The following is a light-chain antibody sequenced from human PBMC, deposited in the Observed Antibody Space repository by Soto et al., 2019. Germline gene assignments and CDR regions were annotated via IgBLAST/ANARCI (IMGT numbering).Light chain of an antibody. CDR3: QQRSSWIT. CDR1: RSVSTY. CDR2: DAS. Sequence: EIVLTQSPATLSLSPGERATLSCRASRSVSTYLAWYQQKPGQAPRLLICDASTRATGIPARFSGSGSGTDFTLTISSLEPEDFALYYCQQRSSWITVGQGTRLEIK. V-gene: IGKV3-11*01. J-gene: IGKJ5*01.